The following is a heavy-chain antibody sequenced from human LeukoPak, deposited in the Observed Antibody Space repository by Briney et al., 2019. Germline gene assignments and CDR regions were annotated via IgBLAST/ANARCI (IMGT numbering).Heavy chain of an antibody. Sequence: GVSLRLSCAASGFTFGSYWTHWVRQAPGKGLVWVSRINTDGGDTIYADSVKGRFTISRDNAKNTLFLQMNSLRAEDTAVYYCARDEKIVGASGQDYWGQGTLVTVSS. J-gene: IGHJ4*02. V-gene: IGHV3-74*01. D-gene: IGHD1-26*01. CDR1: GFTFGSYW. CDR3: ARDEKIVGASGQDY. CDR2: INTDGGDT.